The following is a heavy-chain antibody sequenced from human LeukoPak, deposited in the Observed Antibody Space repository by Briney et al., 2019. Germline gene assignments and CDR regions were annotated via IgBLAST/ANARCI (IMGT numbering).Heavy chain of an antibody. V-gene: IGHV1-2*02. D-gene: IGHD1/OR15-1a*01. CDR1: GYTFTGYY. CDR3: ARLLGTWNTFDY. CDR2: INPNSGGT. Sequence: GASVKVSCKASGYTFTGYYMHWVRQAPGQGLEWMGWINPNSGGTNYAQTFQGRVTMTRDTSISTAYMELSRLRSDDTAVYYCARLLGTWNTFDYWGQGTLVAVSS. J-gene: IGHJ4*02.